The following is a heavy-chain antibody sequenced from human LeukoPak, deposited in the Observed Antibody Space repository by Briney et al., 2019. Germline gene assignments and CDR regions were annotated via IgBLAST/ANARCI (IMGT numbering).Heavy chain of an antibody. CDR2: INTDGSEI. V-gene: IGHV3-7*01. J-gene: IGHJ6*04. CDR1: GFTFSHYW. Sequence: GGSLRLSCVASGFTFSHYWMSWVRQAPGKGLEWVANINTDGSEIYYVDSVKGRFSISRDNFKNSLYLQMNSLRAEDTAVYYCAELGITMIGGVWGKGTTVTISS. D-gene: IGHD3-10*02. CDR3: AELGITMIGGV.